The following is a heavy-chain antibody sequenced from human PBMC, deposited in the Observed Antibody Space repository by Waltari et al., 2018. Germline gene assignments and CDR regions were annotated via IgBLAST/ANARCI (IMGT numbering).Heavy chain of an antibody. J-gene: IGHJ4*02. CDR2: ISGSGGST. CDR3: ARDPSDYYDSRGYSYEGTDTRDY. V-gene: IGHV3-23*01. Sequence: EVQLLESGGGLVQPGGSLRLSWGASGFIFSNFVMHWVRQAPGKGLGWVSGISGSGGSTYYADSVKGRFTISRQNSKNTLFLQMKTLRAEDTAVYYCARDPSDYYDSRGYSYEGTDTRDYWGQGTLVTVSS. CDR1: GFIFSNFV. D-gene: IGHD3-22*01.